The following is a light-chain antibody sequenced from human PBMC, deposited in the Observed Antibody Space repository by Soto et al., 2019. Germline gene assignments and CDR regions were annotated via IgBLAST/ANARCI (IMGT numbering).Light chain of an antibody. V-gene: IGLV2-14*03. CDR2: DVS. J-gene: IGLJ1*01. Sequence: QSALTQPASVSGSPGQSITISCTGSSSDVGGYDFVSWYQRHPGKAPKLMIYDVSNRPSGVSNRFSGSKSGTTASLTISGLQTEDEADYYCSSFISSRTYVFGTGTELTVL. CDR1: SSDVGGYDF. CDR3: SSFISSRTYV.